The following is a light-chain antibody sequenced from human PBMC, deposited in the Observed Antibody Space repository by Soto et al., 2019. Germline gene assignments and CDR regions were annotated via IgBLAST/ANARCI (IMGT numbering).Light chain of an antibody. V-gene: IGKV3-15*01. CDR2: GAA. J-gene: IGKJ1*01. CDR3: QQYDNWPWT. Sequence: EIVMTQSPATLSVSPGGRATLSCRASQTISGTLAWYQQQPGQAPRLLIHGAATRAPGFPASFSGSGSGTDFTLTISSLQSEDFAVYYCQQYDNWPWTFGQGTKVEIK. CDR1: QTISGT.